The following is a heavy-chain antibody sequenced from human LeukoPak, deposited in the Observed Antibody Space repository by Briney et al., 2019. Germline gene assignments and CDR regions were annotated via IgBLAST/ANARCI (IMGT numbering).Heavy chain of an antibody. J-gene: IGHJ4*02. CDR1: GFTFTSYG. D-gene: IGHD4-17*01. Sequence: PGGSLRLSCAASGFTFTSYGLSWVRQAPGQGLEWMGWISTYSDKTNYAQKLQGRVTMTTDTSTSTAYMELRSLRSDDTAVYYCARDLDYGDYTSNESFDYWGQGTLVTVSS. CDR3: ARDLDYGDYTSNESFDY. CDR2: ISTYSDKT. V-gene: IGHV1-18*01.